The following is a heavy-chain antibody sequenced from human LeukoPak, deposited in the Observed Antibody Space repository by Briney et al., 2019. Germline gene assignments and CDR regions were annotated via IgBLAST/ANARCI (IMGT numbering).Heavy chain of an antibody. D-gene: IGHD5-12*01. Sequence: PGGSLRLSCAASGFTFSSYAMSWVRQAPGRGLEWVSAISGSGGNTYYADSVKGRFTISGDNSQNTLYLQVNSLRAEDTAVYYCAKGSSGYETNFDFWGQGTLVTVSS. V-gene: IGHV3-23*01. CDR2: ISGSGGNT. CDR3: AKGSSGYETNFDF. CDR1: GFTFSSYA. J-gene: IGHJ4*02.